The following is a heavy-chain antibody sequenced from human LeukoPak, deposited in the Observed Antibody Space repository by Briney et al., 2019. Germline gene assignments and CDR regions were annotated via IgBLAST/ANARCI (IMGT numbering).Heavy chain of an antibody. D-gene: IGHD6-19*01. V-gene: IGHV2-5*01. CDR1: GFSLSTSGVG. CDR2: IYWHDDK. CDR3: VHLLEVAGPGNDAFDI. Sequence: SGPTLVNPTQTLTLTCTFSGFSLSTSGVGVGWIRQPPGKALEWLALIYWHDDKRYSPSLKTRLTITKDTSKNQVVLTMTNMDPVDAATYYCVHLLEVAGPGNDAFDIWGQGTMVTVSS. J-gene: IGHJ3*02.